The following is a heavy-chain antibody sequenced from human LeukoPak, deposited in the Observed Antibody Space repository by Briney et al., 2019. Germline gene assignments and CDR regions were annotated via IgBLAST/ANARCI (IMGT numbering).Heavy chain of an antibody. CDR3: ARDLAHAFDI. Sequence: SETLSLTCTVSGGSISSFYWNWLRQPPGKGLEWLGYIYYSGSTDYNPSLKSRVTMSVDRSKNRFSLKVSSVTAADTAVYYCARDLAHAFDIWGQGIIVTVSS. D-gene: IGHD3-3*02. CDR1: GGSISSFY. J-gene: IGHJ3*02. CDR2: IYYSGST. V-gene: IGHV4-59*01.